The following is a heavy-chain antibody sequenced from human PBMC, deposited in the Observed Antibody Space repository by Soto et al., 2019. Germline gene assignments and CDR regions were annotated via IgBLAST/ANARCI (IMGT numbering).Heavy chain of an antibody. Sequence: EVQLLESGGGLVQPGGSLRLSCAASGFTFSSYAMSWVRQAPGKGLEWVSAISGSGGSTYYADSVKGRFTISRDNSKDTLYLQMNSLRAEATAVYYCAKAPKGSARYGMDVWGQGSTVTV. J-gene: IGHJ6*02. CDR2: ISGSGGST. CDR3: AKAPKGSARYGMDV. CDR1: GFTFSSYA. V-gene: IGHV3-23*01.